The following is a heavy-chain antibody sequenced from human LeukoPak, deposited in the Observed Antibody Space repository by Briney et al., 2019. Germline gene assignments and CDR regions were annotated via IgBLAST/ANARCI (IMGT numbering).Heavy chain of an antibody. V-gene: IGHV3-23*01. CDR2: VSGSGDRM. CDR3: AKDLYSNYGPADY. J-gene: IGHJ4*02. CDR1: GFTSSSYA. D-gene: IGHD4-11*01. Sequence: GGSLRLSCAASGFTSSSYALNWVRQAPGKGLEWVATVSGSGDRMYHADSVKGRFTISRDNSKNTIYLQMNSLRAEDTALYYCAKDLYSNYGPADYWGQGNLVTVSS.